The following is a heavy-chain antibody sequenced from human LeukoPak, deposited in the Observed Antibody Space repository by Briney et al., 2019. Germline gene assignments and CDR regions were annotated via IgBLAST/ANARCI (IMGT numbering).Heavy chain of an antibody. CDR3: ARTSSILGGGDYADYFDY. J-gene: IGHJ4*02. Sequence: SVKVSCKASGYTFTGYYMHWVRQAPGQGLEWMGWINPNSGGTNYAQKFQGRVTMNRDTSISTAYMELSRLRSDDTAVYYCARTSSILGGGDYADYFDYWGQGTLVTVSS. D-gene: IGHD4-17*01. CDR2: INPNSGGT. CDR1: GYTFTGYY. V-gene: IGHV1-2*02.